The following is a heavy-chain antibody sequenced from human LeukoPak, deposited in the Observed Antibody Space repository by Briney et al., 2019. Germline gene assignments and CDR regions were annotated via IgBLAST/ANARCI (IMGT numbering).Heavy chain of an antibody. CDR1: GFTFRSYS. J-gene: IGHJ4*02. CDR2: ISSSGSNI. Sequence: GGSLRLSCAASGFTFRSYSINWVRQAPGKGLEWVSSISSSGSNIYYADSVKGRFTISRDNSKNTLYLQMNSLRAEDTAVYYCARDGGFGEEWDYWGQGTLVTVSS. V-gene: IGHV3-21*01. D-gene: IGHD3-10*01. CDR3: ARDGGFGEEWDY.